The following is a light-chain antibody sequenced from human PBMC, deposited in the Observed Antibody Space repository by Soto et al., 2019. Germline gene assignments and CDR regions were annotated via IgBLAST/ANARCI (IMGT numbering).Light chain of an antibody. CDR1: SSDVGGYNY. Sequence: QSVLTQPASVSGSPGQSITISCTGTSSDVGGYNYVSWYQQHPGKAPKLMIFDVNNRPSGISSRFSGSKSGNTASLTISGLPAEDEADYYYCSYTRTTTYVCGTGTKVT. CDR2: DVN. J-gene: IGLJ1*01. CDR3: CSYTRTTTYV. V-gene: IGLV2-14*03.